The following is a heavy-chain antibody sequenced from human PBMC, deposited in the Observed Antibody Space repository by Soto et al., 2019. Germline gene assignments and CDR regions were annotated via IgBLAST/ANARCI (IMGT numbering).Heavy chain of an antibody. CDR1: GFTFSSYA. Sequence: EVQLLESGGGLVQPGGSLRLSCAASGFTFSSYAMSWVRQAPGKGLEWVSAISGSGGSTYYADSVKGRFTISRDNSKNTLYLQMNSLRAEDTAVYYCAKPGGDYGDYGGYYYYYGMDVWGQGTTVTVSS. J-gene: IGHJ6*02. CDR3: AKPGGDYGDYGGYYYYYGMDV. V-gene: IGHV3-23*01. D-gene: IGHD4-17*01. CDR2: ISGSGGST.